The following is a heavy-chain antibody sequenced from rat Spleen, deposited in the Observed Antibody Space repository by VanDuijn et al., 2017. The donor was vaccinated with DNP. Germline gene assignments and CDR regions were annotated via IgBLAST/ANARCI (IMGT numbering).Heavy chain of an antibody. CDR3: ARRLGFGVRAMDA. CDR2: MSPTTRSS. D-gene: IGHD4-5*01. CDR1: GFTFSDYG. J-gene: IGHJ4*01. V-gene: IGHV5S13*01. Sequence: EVQLVESGGGLVQPGRSLKLSCAASGFTFSDYGMAWVRQAPTKGLEWVACMSPTTRSSYYRDSVRGRFTVSRDNAKSSLYLQMDSLRSEDTATYYCARRLGFGVRAMDAWGQGTSVTVSS.